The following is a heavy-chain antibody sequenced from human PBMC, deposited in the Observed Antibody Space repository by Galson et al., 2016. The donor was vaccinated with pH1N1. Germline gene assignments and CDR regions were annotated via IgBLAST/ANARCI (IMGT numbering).Heavy chain of an antibody. CDR2: IDPSNGGT. J-gene: IGHJ4*02. D-gene: IGHD7-27*01. CDR1: GYIFTSDY. Sequence: VKVSCKASGYIFTSDYFHWVRQAPGQGLEWMGVIDPSNGGTAFAQKLQDLVTMTRDTSTSTVYMELRGLKSEDTAVYYCIRDLGRLRDFWGQGTLVTVSS. V-gene: IGHV1-46*03. CDR3: IRDLGRLRDF.